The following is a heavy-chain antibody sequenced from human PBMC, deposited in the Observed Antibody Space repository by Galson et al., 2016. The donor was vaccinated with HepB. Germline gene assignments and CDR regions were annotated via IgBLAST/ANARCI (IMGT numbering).Heavy chain of an antibody. CDR2: FYSSGKT. CDR3: VREVYGGALDY. D-gene: IGHD4-23*01. Sequence: SLRLSCAASGFTFSSNWMHWVRQAPGKGLEWVSVFYSSGKTAHADSVEGRFTVSRDTSKNMLYLQMNSLRAEDTAIYYCVREVYGGALDYWGQGTLVSVSS. V-gene: IGHV3-53*01. J-gene: IGHJ4*02. CDR1: GFTFSSNW.